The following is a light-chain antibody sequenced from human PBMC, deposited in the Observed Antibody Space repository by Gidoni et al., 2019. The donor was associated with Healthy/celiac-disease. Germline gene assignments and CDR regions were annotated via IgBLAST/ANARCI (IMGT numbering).Light chain of an antibody. J-gene: IGKJ1*01. CDR1: QSVSSSY. CDR3: QQYGSSPGT. Sequence: ELVLTQSPGTLSLSPGDRATPSCRASQSVSSSYLAWYQQKPGQAPRLLIYGASSRATGIPDRFSGSGSGTDFTLTISRLEPEDFAVYYCQQYGSSPGTFGQGTKVEIK. CDR2: GAS. V-gene: IGKV3-20*01.